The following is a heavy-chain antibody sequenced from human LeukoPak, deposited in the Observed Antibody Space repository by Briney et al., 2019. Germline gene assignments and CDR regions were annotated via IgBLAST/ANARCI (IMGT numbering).Heavy chain of an antibody. D-gene: IGHD4-17*01. V-gene: IGHV4-4*07. CDR1: GGPIINWF. CDR2: MFINGNT. J-gene: IGHJ4*02. CDR3: ARLYAHGDPGRREDY. Sequence: PSETLSLTCSVSGGPIINWFWSWIRQPAGKGLERIGRMFINGNTIYNSSLESRATISVDKSTNQVFLKLTSVTAADTAVYYCARLYAHGDPGRREDYWGQGTLVTVSS.